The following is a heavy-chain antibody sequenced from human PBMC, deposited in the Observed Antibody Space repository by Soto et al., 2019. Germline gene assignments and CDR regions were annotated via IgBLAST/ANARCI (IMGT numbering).Heavy chain of an antibody. CDR3: ARWGTTGGVDA. Sequence: QVQLVESGGGVVQPGTSLRLSCVGSGFTFRSYVIHWVRQAPGKGLVCVALTSYDGSNHFYGDSVKVRFTISRDNAMNTVELQMDSLRLEDTSLYYCARWGTTGGVDAWGQGTLVSVSS. J-gene: IGHJ5*02. D-gene: IGHD3-16*01. V-gene: IGHV3-33*05. CDR2: TSYDGSNH. CDR1: GFTFRSYV.